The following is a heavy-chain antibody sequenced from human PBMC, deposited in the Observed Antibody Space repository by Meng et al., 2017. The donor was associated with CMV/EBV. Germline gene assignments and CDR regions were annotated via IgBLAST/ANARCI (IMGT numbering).Heavy chain of an antibody. CDR2: INPSGGST. Sequence: ASVKVSCKASGYTFTSYYMHWVRQAPRQGLEWMGIINPSGGSTSYAQKFQGRVTMTRDTSTSTVYMELSSLRSEDTAVYYCASQTTGYYGMDVWGQGTTVTVSS. CDR1: GYTFTSYY. D-gene: IGHD4-17*01. J-gene: IGHJ6*02. CDR3: ASQTTGYYGMDV. V-gene: IGHV1-46*01.